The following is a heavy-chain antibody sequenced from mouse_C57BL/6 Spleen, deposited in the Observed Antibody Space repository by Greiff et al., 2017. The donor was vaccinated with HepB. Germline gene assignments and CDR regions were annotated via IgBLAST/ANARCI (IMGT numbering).Heavy chain of an antibody. CDR3: ARPTILRGYFDV. J-gene: IGHJ1*03. CDR2: ISSGSSTI. Sequence: EVQGVESGGGLVKPGGSLKLSCAASGFTFSDYGMHWVRQAPEKGLEWVAYISSGSSTIYYADTVKGRFTISRDNAKNTLFLQRTSLRSEDTAMYYSARPTILRGYFDVWGTGTTVTVSS. V-gene: IGHV5-17*01. D-gene: IGHD1-1*01. CDR1: GFTFSDYG.